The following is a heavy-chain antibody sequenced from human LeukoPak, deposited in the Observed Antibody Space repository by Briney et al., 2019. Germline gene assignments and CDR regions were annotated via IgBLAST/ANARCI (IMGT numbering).Heavy chain of an antibody. V-gene: IGHV3-30*18. D-gene: IGHD3-10*01. J-gene: IGHJ4*02. CDR1: GFSFSPYG. Sequence: PGGSLRLSCVASGFSFSPYGMHWVRQAPGKGLEGVAAITYDGYYQYYANSVKGRFTISSDNSKSTLYLQMNSLRAEDTAVYYCAKDRSAGVRASPMDYWGQGTLVTVSP. CDR2: ITYDGYYQ. CDR3: AKDRSAGVRASPMDY.